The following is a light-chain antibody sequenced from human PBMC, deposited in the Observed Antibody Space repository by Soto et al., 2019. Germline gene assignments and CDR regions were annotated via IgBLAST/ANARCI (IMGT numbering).Light chain of an antibody. J-gene: IGKJ1*01. CDR3: QQYGSSGT. Sequence: EIVLTQSPGTLSLSPGERATLSCRASQSVSSSSLAWYQQKPGQAPRLLIYGASNRATGIPDRFSGSGSGTDFTLTISRLEPEDFAVYYCQQYGSSGTFGQGTTVDIK. CDR1: QSVSSSS. V-gene: IGKV3-20*01. CDR2: GAS.